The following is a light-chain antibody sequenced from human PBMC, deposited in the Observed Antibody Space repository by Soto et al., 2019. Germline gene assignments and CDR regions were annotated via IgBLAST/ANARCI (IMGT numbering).Light chain of an antibody. Sequence: EIVMTQSPATLSVSPGETATFSCRASQTIRTNLAWYQHKPGQSPRLLIYGASKRATGFPARFSGSGSGTEFTLTISSLQPDDFATYYCQQYNSYSPQSFGQGTKVDIK. J-gene: IGKJ1*01. CDR3: QQYNSYSPQS. V-gene: IGKV3-15*01. CDR2: GAS. CDR1: QTIRTN.